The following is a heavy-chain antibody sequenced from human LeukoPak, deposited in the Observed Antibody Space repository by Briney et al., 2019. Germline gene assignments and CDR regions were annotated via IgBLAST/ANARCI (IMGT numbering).Heavy chain of an antibody. Sequence: PGGSLRLSCAASGFTFSSYWMNWVRQAPGKGLVWVSAISGSGGSTYYADSVKGRFTISRDNSKNTLYLQMNSLRAEDTAVYYCAKLSGSYHTFDYWGQGTLVTVSS. CDR3: AKLSGSYHTFDY. V-gene: IGHV3-23*01. CDR2: ISGSGGST. CDR1: GFTFSSYW. J-gene: IGHJ4*02. D-gene: IGHD1-26*01.